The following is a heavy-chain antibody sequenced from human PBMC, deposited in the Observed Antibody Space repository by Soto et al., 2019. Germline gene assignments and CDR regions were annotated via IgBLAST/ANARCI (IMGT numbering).Heavy chain of an antibody. CDR2: ISWNSGSI. D-gene: IGHD6-19*01. CDR1: GFTFDDYA. Sequence: PGGSLRLSCAASGFTFDDYAMHWVRQAPGKGLEWVSGISWNSGSIGYADSVKGRFTISRDNAKNSLYLQMNSLRAEDTALYYCAISIWEYSSGWYHPRYWGQGTLVTVSS. CDR3: AISIWEYSSGWYHPRY. J-gene: IGHJ4*02. V-gene: IGHV3-9*01.